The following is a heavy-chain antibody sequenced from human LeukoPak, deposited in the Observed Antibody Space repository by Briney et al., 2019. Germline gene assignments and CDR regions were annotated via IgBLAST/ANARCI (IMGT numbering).Heavy chain of an antibody. CDR1: GCTFTGYY. V-gene: IGHV1-2*02. CDR2: INPNSGGT. D-gene: IGHD6-13*01. Sequence: SVKVSCQASGCTFTGYYMHWVRQAPGQGLDWMGWINPNSGGTNYAQKFQGRVTMTRDTSISTAYMELSRLRSDDTAVYYCASYLAAAGPGGYYYYMDVWGKGTTVTISS. CDR3: ASYLAAAGPGGYYYYMDV. J-gene: IGHJ6*03.